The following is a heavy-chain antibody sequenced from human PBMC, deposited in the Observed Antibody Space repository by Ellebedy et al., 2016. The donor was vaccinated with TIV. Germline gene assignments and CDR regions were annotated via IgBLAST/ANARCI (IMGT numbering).Heavy chain of an antibody. V-gene: IGHV4-4*02. CDR1: DDSINTNSW. CDR3: ARVAAGTWGGIDF. J-gene: IGHJ4*02. CDR2: IYHSGTT. D-gene: IGHD6-13*01. Sequence: MPSETLSLTCAVSDDSINTNSWWRWVRKPPGKGLDWIGEIYHSGTTNYTPSLRSRVTISFDKSKNQFSLRLSSVTAADTAVYYCARVAAGTWGGIDFWGPGTLVTVSS.